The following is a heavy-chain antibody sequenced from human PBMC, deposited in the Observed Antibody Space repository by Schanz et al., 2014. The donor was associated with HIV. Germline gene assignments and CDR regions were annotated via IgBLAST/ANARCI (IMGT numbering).Heavy chain of an antibody. CDR3: ARAAFSSEYYYGMDV. D-gene: IGHD3-3*02. J-gene: IGHJ6*02. Sequence: QVQLVQSGAEVKKPGSSVKVSCKTFGGTFSSYAISWVRQAPGQGLEWMGGIIPIFGTTNYAQKFQGRVTITADESTSTAYMELSSLRSADTAVYFCARAAFSSEYYYGMDVWGQGTTVTVSS. CDR1: GGTFSSYA. V-gene: IGHV1-69*01. CDR2: IIPIFGTT.